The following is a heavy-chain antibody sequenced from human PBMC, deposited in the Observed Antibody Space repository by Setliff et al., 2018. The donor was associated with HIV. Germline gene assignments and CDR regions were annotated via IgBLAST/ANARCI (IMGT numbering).Heavy chain of an antibody. Sequence: SVKVSCKASGGTFSSYAISWVRQAPGQGLEWMGGIIPIFGTANYAQKFQGRVTIAADESTSTAYMELSSLRSEDTAVYYCARAGASSGWYGWYFDYWGQGTLVTVSS. CDR3: ARAGASSGWYGWYFDY. V-gene: IGHV1-69*13. J-gene: IGHJ4*02. CDR2: IIPIFGTA. D-gene: IGHD6-19*01. CDR1: GGTFSSYA.